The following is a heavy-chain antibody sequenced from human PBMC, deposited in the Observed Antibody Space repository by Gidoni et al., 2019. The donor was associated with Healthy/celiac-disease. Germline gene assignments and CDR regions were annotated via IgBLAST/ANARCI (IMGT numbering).Heavy chain of an antibody. CDR3: ARDFWHSSDWDY. V-gene: IGHV3-21*01. CDR2: ISSSSSYI. CDR1: RFTFSSYS. D-gene: IGHD6-25*01. Sequence: EVQLVESGGGLVKPGGSLRLSCAASRFTFSSYSMNWVRQAPGKGLEWVSSISSSSSYIYYADSVKGRFTISRDNAKNSLYLQMNSLRAEDTAVYYCARDFWHSSDWDYWGQGTLVTVSS. J-gene: IGHJ4*02.